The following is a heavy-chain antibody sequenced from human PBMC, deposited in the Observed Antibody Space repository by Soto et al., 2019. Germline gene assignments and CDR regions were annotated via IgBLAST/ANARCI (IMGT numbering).Heavy chain of an antibody. Sequence: ASVKVSCKASGYTFTSYAMHWVRQAPGQRLEWMGWINAGNGNTKYSQKFQGRVTITRDTSASTAYMELSSLRSEDTAVYYCASWTPLRYSGSYLPYYYCGMDVWGQGTTVTVSS. CDR3: ASWTPLRYSGSYLPYYYCGMDV. CDR1: GYTFTSYA. V-gene: IGHV1-3*01. J-gene: IGHJ6*02. CDR2: INAGNGNT. D-gene: IGHD1-26*01.